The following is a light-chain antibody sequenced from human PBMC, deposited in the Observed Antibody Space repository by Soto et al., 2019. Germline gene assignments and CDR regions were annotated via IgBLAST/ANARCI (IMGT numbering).Light chain of an antibody. Sequence: DIQMTQSPSTLSASVGDRVTITCRASQSLSSWLAWYQQKPGKAPNLLIYKASSLESGVPSMFSGSGSGTEFTLTISSLQPDDFATYFCQQYNTYPWTFGQGTKVEIK. V-gene: IGKV1-5*03. CDR2: KAS. CDR1: QSLSSW. J-gene: IGKJ1*01. CDR3: QQYNTYPWT.